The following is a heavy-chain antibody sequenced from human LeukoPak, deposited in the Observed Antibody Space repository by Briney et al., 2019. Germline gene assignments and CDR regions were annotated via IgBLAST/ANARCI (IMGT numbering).Heavy chain of an antibody. V-gene: IGHV4-59*01. CDR1: GSSISSYY. CDR3: ARAIAAAGFIDY. J-gene: IGHJ4*02. CDR2: IYYSGST. Sequence: SETLSLTCTVSGSSISSYYWSWIRQPPGKGLEWIGYIYYSGSTNYNPSLKSRVTISVDTSKNQFSLKLSSVTAADAAVYYCARAIAAAGFIDYWGQGTLVTVSS. D-gene: IGHD6-13*01.